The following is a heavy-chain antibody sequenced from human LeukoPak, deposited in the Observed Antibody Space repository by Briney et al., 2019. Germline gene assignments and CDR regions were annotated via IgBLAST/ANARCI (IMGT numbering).Heavy chain of an antibody. D-gene: IGHD3-10*01. CDR2: IYYSGST. Sequence: SETLSLTCTVSGGSVSSGSYYWSWIRQPPGKGLEWIGYIYYSGSTNYNPSLKSRVTISVDTSKNQFSLKLSSVTAADTAVYYYARDRREYYGSGSYSTNWGQGTLITVSS. V-gene: IGHV4-61*01. CDR3: ARDRREYYGSGSYSTN. J-gene: IGHJ4*02. CDR1: GGSVSSGSYY.